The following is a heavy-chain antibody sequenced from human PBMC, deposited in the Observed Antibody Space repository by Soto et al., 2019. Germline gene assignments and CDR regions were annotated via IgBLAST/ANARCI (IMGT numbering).Heavy chain of an antibody. CDR1: GFTFSSYD. CDR2: IGTAGDT. D-gene: IGHD1-26*01. V-gene: IGHV3-13*01. CDR3: ARGIEPYYYYYGMDV. J-gene: IGHJ6*02. Sequence: EVQLVESGGGLVKPGGSLRLSCAASGFTFSSYDMHWVRQATGKGLEWVSAIGTAGDTYYPGSVKGRFTISRENAKNSLYLQMNSLRAGDTAVYYCARGIEPYYYYYGMDVWGQGTTVTVSS.